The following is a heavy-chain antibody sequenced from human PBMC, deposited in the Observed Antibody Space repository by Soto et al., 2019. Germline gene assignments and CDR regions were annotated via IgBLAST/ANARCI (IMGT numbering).Heavy chain of an antibody. D-gene: IGHD6-13*01. CDR2: INPSGGST. J-gene: IGHJ4*02. CDR1: GYTFTSYY. Sequence: ASLKVSCKASGYTFTSYYMHWVRQATGQGLEWMGIINPSGGSTSYAQKFQGRVTMTRDTSTSTVYMELSSLRSEDTAVYYCARGQILHYSSPVHWGQGTLVTVSS. V-gene: IGHV1-46*03. CDR3: ARGQILHYSSPVH.